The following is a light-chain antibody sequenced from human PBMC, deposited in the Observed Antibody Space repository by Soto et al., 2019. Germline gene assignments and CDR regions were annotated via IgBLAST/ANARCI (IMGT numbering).Light chain of an antibody. J-gene: IGKJ4*01. CDR3: QTYNSAPHS. V-gene: IGKV1-27*01. Sequence: DIQMTQSPSSLSASVGDRVTITCRASQGINNYLAWYQQKPGKVHKLLIYAASTLQSWLASRFSGSGSGTDFTLTISSLQPEDVAIYYFQTYNSAPHSFGGGTKVEI. CDR1: QGINNY. CDR2: AAS.